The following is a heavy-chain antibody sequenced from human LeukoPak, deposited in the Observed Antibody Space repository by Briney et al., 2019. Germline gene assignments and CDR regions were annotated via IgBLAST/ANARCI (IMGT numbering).Heavy chain of an antibody. CDR2: ISWNSGSI. CDR3: ARDFGSYYDSTLYYGMDV. Sequence: TGGSLRLSCAASGFTFSSYAMNWVRQAPGKGLEWVSGISWNSGSIGYADSVKGRFTISRDNAKNSLYLQMNSLRAEDTAVYYCARDFGSYYDSTLYYGMDVWGQGTTVTVSS. D-gene: IGHD3-22*01. V-gene: IGHV3-9*01. CDR1: GFTFSSYA. J-gene: IGHJ6*02.